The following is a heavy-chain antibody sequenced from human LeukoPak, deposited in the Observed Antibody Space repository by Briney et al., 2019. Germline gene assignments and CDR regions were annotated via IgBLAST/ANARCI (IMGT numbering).Heavy chain of an antibody. Sequence: QAGGSLRLSCTASGFTFGDYAMSWFRQAPGKGLEWVGFIRSKAYGGTTEYAASVKGRFTISRDDSKSIAYLQMNSLKTEDTAVYYCTRAERGGSYINAFDIWGQGTMVTVSS. CDR2: IRSKAYGGTT. CDR1: GFTFGDYA. D-gene: IGHD1-26*01. J-gene: IGHJ3*02. CDR3: TRAERGGSYINAFDI. V-gene: IGHV3-49*03.